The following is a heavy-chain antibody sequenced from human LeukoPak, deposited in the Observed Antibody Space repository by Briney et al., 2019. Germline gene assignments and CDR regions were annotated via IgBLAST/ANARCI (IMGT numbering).Heavy chain of an antibody. CDR2: IYYSGST. Sequence: PSETLSLTCTVSGGSISSGDYYWSWIRQPPGKGLEWIGYIYYSGSTYYNPSLKSRVTISVDTSKNQFSLKLSSVTAADTAVYYCPRDSRSVGWFDPGGQGTLVPVSS. D-gene: IGHD2-15*01. V-gene: IGHV4-30-4*01. J-gene: IGHJ5*02. CDR3: PRDSRSVGWFDP. CDR1: GGSISSGDYY.